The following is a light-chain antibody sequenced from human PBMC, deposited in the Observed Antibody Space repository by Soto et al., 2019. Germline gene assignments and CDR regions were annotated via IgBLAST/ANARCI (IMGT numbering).Light chain of an antibody. Sequence: EILLTQSPGTLSLSPGERSTLSCRSSQSVSSAYLAWYQQKPGQAPRLLIHGATTRATGIPARFSGSGSGTEFTLTISSLQSEDFAVYYCQQYNNWPRTFGQGTKVDIK. V-gene: IGKV3-15*01. CDR2: GAT. J-gene: IGKJ1*01. CDR3: QQYNNWPRT. CDR1: QSVSSAY.